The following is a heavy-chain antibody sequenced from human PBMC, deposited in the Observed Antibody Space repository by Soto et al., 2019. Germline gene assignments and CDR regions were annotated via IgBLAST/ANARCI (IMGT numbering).Heavy chain of an antibody. CDR1: GGSISSGGYY. D-gene: IGHD2-2*01. CDR3: ARALTVVVPASRFDP. Sequence: SETLSLTCSVSGGSISSGGYYWSWIRQHAGKGLEWIGYIYYSGSTFYNPSLKSRVTISVDTSKNQFSLKLSSVTAADTAAYYCARALTVVVPASRFDPWGQGTLVTVSS. V-gene: IGHV4-31*03. J-gene: IGHJ5*02. CDR2: IYYSGST.